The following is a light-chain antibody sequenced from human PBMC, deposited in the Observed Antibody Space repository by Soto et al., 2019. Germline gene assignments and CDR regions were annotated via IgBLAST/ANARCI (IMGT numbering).Light chain of an antibody. Sequence: ERVMTQSPATLSVSPGERATLSCRASQSVSSNLAWYQQKPGQAPRLLIYGSSTRASGIQARFSGTESGTELTLTISSLQSEDFAVYYCQQYDNWPPKWTCGHGTRVEIK. J-gene: IGKJ1*01. V-gene: IGKV3-15*01. CDR2: GSS. CDR1: QSVSSN. CDR3: QQYDNWPPKWT.